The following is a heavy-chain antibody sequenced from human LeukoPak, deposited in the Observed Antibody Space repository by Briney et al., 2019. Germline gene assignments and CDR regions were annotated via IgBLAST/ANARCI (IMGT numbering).Heavy chain of an antibody. CDR2: IDPKSGAT. CDR3: ARDFQCGGISCQNCFDP. D-gene: IGHD2-2*01. Sequence: GASVKVSCKASGYTFTDFYIHWVRQAPGQGPEWMGWIDPKSGATKYAQKLQGRVTMSTDTSTGTAYMELRSLRSDDTAVYYCARDFQCGGISCQNCFDPWGQGTLVTVSS. CDR1: GYTFTDFY. J-gene: IGHJ5*02. V-gene: IGHV1-2*02.